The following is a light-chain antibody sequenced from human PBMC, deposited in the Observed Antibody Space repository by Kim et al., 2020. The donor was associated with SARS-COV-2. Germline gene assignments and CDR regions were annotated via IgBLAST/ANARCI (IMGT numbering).Light chain of an antibody. CDR1: KLGDKY. V-gene: IGLV3-1*01. CDR2: QDS. Sequence: SYELTQPPSVSVSPGQTASITCSGDKLGDKYACWYQQKPGQSPVLVIYQDSKRPSGIPERFSGTNSGNTATLTISGTQAMDEADYYCQGWDRSTAVVFVG. CDR3: QGWDRSTAVV. J-gene: IGLJ2*01.